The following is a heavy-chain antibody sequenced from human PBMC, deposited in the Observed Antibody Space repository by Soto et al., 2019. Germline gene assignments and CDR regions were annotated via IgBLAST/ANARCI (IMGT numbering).Heavy chain of an antibody. CDR2: IIPIIGPA. CDR1: GGTFTYYG. Sequence: QVQLVQSGAEVKRPGSSVKLSCKASGGTFTYYGISWVRQAPGQGLEWMGGIIPIIGPATYAQKFQGRVTITADQSTSTAYMELSSLGSEDTAFYYCARDLGTTIAGPPRRETYGWLDPGGQGTLVTVSS. J-gene: IGHJ5*02. CDR3: ARDLGTTIAGPPRRETYGWLDP. V-gene: IGHV1-69*01. D-gene: IGHD3-22*01.